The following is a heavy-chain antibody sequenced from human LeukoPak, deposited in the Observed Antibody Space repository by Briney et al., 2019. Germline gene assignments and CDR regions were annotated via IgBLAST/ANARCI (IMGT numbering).Heavy chain of an antibody. CDR2: ISSSGSTI. CDR1: GFTFSSYE. V-gene: IGHV3-48*03. D-gene: IGHD5-18*01. J-gene: IGHJ4*02. CDR3: AREGTWNTAMVATFDY. Sequence: GGSLRLSCAASGFTFSSYEMNWVRQAPWKWLEWVSYISSSGSTIYYADSVKGRFTISRDNAKNSLYLQMNSLRAEDTAVYYCAREGTWNTAMVATFDYWGQGTLVTVSS.